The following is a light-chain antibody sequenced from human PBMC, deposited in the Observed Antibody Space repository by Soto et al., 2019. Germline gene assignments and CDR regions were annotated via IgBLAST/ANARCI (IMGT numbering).Light chain of an antibody. V-gene: IGKV1-27*01. CDR3: QKYSSVPV. CDR1: QGIRNF. CDR2: AAS. J-gene: IGKJ3*01. Sequence: DIQMTQSPTSLSASVGDRVTITCRASQGIRNFVAWYQQKPGKAPKLLIYAASTLQSGVPSRFSGSGSGTDFTLTINSRQHEDVATYSCQKYSSVPVFGPGTKVEI.